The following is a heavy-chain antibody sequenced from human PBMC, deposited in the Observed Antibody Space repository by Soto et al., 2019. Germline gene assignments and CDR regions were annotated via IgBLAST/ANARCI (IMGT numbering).Heavy chain of an antibody. J-gene: IGHJ4*02. CDR1: GFTFSSYW. D-gene: IGHD5-12*01. CDR3: ARDGVATDLFDY. V-gene: IGHV1-3*01. Sequence: GGSLRLSCAASGFTFSSYWVSWVRQAPGQRLEWMGWINAGNGNTKYSQKFQGRVTITRDTSASTAYMELSSLRSEDTAVYYCARDGVATDLFDYWGQGTPVTVSS. CDR2: INAGNGNT.